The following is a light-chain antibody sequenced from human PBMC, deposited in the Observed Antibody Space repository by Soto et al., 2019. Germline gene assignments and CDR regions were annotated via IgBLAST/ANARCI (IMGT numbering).Light chain of an antibody. CDR3: QQYNNWPPWT. V-gene: IGKV3-15*01. CDR2: GAS. Sequence: EIVMTQSPATLSVSPGERATLSCMASQSVSSNLAWYQQKPGQAPRLLIYGASTRATGIPARFSGSGSGTDFTLTISSLQSEDFSVYYCQQYNNWPPWTFGPGTKVDIK. CDR1: QSVSSN. J-gene: IGKJ3*01.